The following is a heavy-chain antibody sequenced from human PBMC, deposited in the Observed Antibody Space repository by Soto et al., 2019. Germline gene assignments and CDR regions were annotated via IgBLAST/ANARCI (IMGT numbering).Heavy chain of an antibody. CDR2: ISGIGGST. D-gene: IGHD6-19*01. V-gene: IGHV3-23*01. CDR3: AKSSGWSH. J-gene: IGHJ4*02. CDR1: VFTFSSYA. Sequence: RGSLLLSCAPSVFTFSSYAMGWVRQAPGKGLEWVSAISGIGGSTYYADSVKGRFTISRDNSKNTLYLQMNSLRAEDTAVYYCAKSSGWSHWGQGTMFTVSS.